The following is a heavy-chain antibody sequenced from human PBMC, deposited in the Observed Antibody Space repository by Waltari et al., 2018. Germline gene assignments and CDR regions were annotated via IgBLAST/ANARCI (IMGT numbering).Heavy chain of an antibody. V-gene: IGHV1-2*02. CDR1: GYTFTDSY. Sequence: QAQLVQSGAAVKPPGASVRLPSKTSGYTFTDSYIHWVRQDPGQGLEWLAWINPKTGDTDYAQRYRGRVTVTMDTSISSVFMEMQRLTSDDTAVYYCATLSTAWGQGTLVTVSS. CDR2: INPKTGDT. J-gene: IGHJ1*01. CDR3: ATLSTA.